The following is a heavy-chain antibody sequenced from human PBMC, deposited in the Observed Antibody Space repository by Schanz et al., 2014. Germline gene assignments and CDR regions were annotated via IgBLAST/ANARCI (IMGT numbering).Heavy chain of an antibody. Sequence: EVQLVESGGGLVQPGGSLRLSCETSGFTFSNHAMSWVRQAPGKGLEWVSAISGRGGRIYYADSVKGRFTISRDNSKNTLYLQMNSLRAEDTAVYYCAKDCPSDYGDHCFDFWGQGTLVTVSS. CDR2: ISGRGGRI. J-gene: IGHJ4*02. CDR1: GFTFSNHA. V-gene: IGHV3-23*04. D-gene: IGHD4-17*01. CDR3: AKDCPSDYGDHCFDF.